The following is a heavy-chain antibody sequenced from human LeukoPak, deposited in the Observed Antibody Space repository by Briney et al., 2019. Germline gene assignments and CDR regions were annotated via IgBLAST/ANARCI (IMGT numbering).Heavy chain of an antibody. V-gene: IGHV3-15*01. CDR3: TTDYYDYVWGSYRPDY. D-gene: IGHD3-16*02. J-gene: IGHJ4*02. CDR1: GGSISRANYY. CDR2: IKSKTDGETT. Sequence: ETLSLTCAVSGGSISRANYYWGWIRQAPGQGLEWVARIKSKTDGETTDYAAPVKGRFTISRDDSKNTLYLQMNSLKTEDTAVYYCTTDYYDYVWGSYRPDYWGQGTLVTVSS.